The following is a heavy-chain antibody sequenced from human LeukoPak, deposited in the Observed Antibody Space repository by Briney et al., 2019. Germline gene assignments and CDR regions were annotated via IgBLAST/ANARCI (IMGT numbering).Heavy chain of an antibody. V-gene: IGHV4-34*01. CDR3: ARSDVVVVAAPFDP. J-gene: IGHJ5*02. D-gene: IGHD2-15*01. Sequence: SETLSLTCAVYGGSFSNYYWSWIRQPPGKGLEWIGEINHSGSTNYNPSLKSRVTISVDTSKNQFSLKLNSVTAADTAVYYCARSDVVVVAAPFDPWGQGTLVTVSS. CDR2: INHSGST. CDR1: GGSFSNYY.